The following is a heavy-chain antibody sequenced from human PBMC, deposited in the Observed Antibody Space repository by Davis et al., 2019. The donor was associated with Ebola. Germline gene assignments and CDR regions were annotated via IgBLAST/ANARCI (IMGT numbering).Heavy chain of an antibody. CDR3: ARHRRSYYYDSSGYYDY. J-gene: IGHJ4*02. Sequence: MPSETLSLTCTVSGGSISSYYWSWIRQPPGKGLEWIGYIYYSGSTNYNPSLKSRVTISVDTSKNQFSLKLSSVTAADTAVYYCARHRRSYYYDSSGYYDYWGQGTLVTVSS. CDR1: GGSISSYY. V-gene: IGHV4-59*08. CDR2: IYYSGST. D-gene: IGHD3-22*01.